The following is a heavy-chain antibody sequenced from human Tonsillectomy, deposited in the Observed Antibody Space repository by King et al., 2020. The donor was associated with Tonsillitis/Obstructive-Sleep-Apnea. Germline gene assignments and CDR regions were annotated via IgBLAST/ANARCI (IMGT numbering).Heavy chain of an antibody. CDR3: AKTIWGAIFGVVGIDY. Sequence: VQLVESGGGVVQPGRSLRLSCAASGFTFSSYGMHWVRQAPGKGLEWVAVISYDGSNKYYADSVKGRFTISRDNSKNTLYLQMNSLRAEDTAVYYCAKTIWGAIFGVVGIDYWGQGTLVTVSS. J-gene: IGHJ4*02. V-gene: IGHV3-30*18. CDR1: GFTFSSYG. CDR2: ISYDGSNK. D-gene: IGHD3-3*01.